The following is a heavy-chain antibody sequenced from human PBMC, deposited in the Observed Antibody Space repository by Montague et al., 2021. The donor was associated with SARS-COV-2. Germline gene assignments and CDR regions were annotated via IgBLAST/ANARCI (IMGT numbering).Heavy chain of an antibody. V-gene: IGHV3-13*04. CDR3: ARGDSSGYYYLFDY. CDR2: IVTAGDT. J-gene: IGHJ4*02. CDR1: GFTFSSYD. D-gene: IGHD3-22*01. Sequence: SLRLSCAASGFTFSSYDMHWVRQATGKGLEWVSAIVTAGDTYYPGSVKCRFTISRENAKNSLYLQMNSLKAGDTAVYYCARGDSSGYYYLFDYWGQGTLVTVSS.